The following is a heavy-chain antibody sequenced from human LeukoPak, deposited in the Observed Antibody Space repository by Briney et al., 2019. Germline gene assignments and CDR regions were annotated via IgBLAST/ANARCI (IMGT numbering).Heavy chain of an antibody. CDR1: GFTFSSYG. D-gene: IGHD3-22*01. V-gene: IGHV3-23*01. CDR2: ISASGTST. J-gene: IGHJ4*02. Sequence: GGSLRLSCAASGFTFSSYGMSWVRDAPGEGLEWVSAISASGTSTYYADSVKGRFTISRDNSKDTLYLQMNSLRAEATAVYYCAKSSIFYDSSGYYVGEKYYFDYWGQGTLVTVPS. CDR3: AKSSIFYDSSGYYVGEKYYFDY.